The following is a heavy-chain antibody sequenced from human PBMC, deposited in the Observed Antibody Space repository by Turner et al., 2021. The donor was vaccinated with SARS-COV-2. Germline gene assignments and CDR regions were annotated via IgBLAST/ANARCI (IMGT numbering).Heavy chain of an antibody. CDR3: ARGANGNFDY. CDR1: GFTFSSYS. V-gene: IGHV3-21*01. D-gene: IGHD1-26*01. Sequence: EVQLVESGGGLVQPGGSLRLSCAASGFTFSSYSMNWVRQAPGKGLEWVSSISSTSNYIFYADSVKGRFTIPRDNAKNSLYLQMNSLRVEDTAVYYCARGANGNFDYWGQGALVTVSS. CDR2: ISSTSNYI. J-gene: IGHJ4*02.